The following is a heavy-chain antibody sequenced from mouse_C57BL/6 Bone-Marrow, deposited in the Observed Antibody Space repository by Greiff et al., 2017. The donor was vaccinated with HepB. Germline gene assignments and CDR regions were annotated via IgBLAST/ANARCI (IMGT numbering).Heavy chain of an antibody. V-gene: IGHV1-55*01. CDR1: GYTFTSYW. J-gene: IGHJ2*01. Sequence: LVESGAELVKPGASVKMSCKASGYTFTSYWITWVKQRPGQGLEWIGDIYPGSGSTNYNEKFKSKATLTVDTSSSTAYMQLSSLTSEDSAVYYCARWGLDYWGQGTTLTVSS. CDR2: IYPGSGST. CDR3: ARWGLDY.